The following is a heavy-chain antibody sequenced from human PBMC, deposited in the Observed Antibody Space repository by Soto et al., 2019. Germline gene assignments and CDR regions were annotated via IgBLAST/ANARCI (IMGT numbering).Heavy chain of an antibody. CDR2: IYYSGST. Sequence: QVQLQESGPGLVKPSETLSLTCTVSGGSISSYYWSWIRQPPGKGLEWIGYIYYSGSTNYSPSLTRRVTISVDTLKNQCSLKLSSVTAADTAVYYCARDNGYSYGYTLDHWGQGTLVTVSS. V-gene: IGHV4-59*01. CDR1: GGSISSYY. D-gene: IGHD5-18*01. CDR3: ARDNGYSYGYTLDH. J-gene: IGHJ4*02.